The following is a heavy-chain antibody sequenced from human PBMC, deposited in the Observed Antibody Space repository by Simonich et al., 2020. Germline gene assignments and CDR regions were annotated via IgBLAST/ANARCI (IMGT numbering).Heavy chain of an antibody. CDR1: GFSFTSYW. D-gene: IGHD5-12*01. CDR3: VRPDSGYDYFDY. CDR2: IYPGDSDT. J-gene: IGHJ4*02. V-gene: IGHV5-51*03. Sequence: EVQLVQSGAEVTKPGGSLKISCKGSGFSFTSYWSGWVRPMPGKGLGWMVIIYPGDSDTRYRPSFQGQVTISADKSISTAYLQWSSLKASDTAMYYCVRPDSGYDYFDYWGQGTLVTVSS.